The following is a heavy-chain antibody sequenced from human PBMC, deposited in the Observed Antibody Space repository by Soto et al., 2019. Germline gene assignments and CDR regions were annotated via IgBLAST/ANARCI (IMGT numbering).Heavy chain of an antibody. J-gene: IGHJ4*02. V-gene: IGHV4-39*01. D-gene: IGHD3-16*02. CDR3: ARQFSTNYDYVWGSYRPTLVDY. CDR2: IYYSGST. Sequence: PSETLSLTCTVSGGSISSGGYYWSWIRQHPGKGLEWIGYIYYSGSTYYNPSLKSRVTISVDTSKNQFSLKLSSVTAADTAVYYCARQFSTNYDYVWGSYRPTLVDYWGQGTLVTVS. CDR1: GGSISSGGYY.